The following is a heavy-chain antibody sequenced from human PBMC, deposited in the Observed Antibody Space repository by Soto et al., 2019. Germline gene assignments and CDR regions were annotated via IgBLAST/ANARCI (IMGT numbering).Heavy chain of an antibody. CDR2: LYDVDGT. D-gene: IGHD4-17*01. CDR1: GFTVSGKKY. CDR3: ATCHLREHDDDI. V-gene: IGHV3-53*01. Sequence: DVQLVESGGGLIQPGGSLRLSCAASGFTVSGKKYLAWVRQAPGKGLEWVSALYDVDGTFYADSVKGRFTPSGDSSRTIVYLQMNSLRPDDTAVYYWATCHLREHDDDIWGKGTAFTVSS. J-gene: IGHJ3*02.